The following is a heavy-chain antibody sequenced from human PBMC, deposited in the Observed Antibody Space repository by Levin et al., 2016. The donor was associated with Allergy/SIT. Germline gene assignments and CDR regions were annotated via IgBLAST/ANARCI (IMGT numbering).Heavy chain of an antibody. CDR3: ARRYSNTWYVRYFDA. D-gene: IGHD3-10*02. CDR1: DGSINSFY. Sequence: SETLSLTCSVADGSINSFYWSWIRQPPGKGLEWIGYIHYSGSTNYNSSLESRVTLSLDTSKNQVSLKLRSVAAADTAVYYCARRYSNTWYVRYFDAWGQGILVTVSS. J-gene: IGHJ4*02. V-gene: IGHV4-59*12. CDR2: IHYSGST.